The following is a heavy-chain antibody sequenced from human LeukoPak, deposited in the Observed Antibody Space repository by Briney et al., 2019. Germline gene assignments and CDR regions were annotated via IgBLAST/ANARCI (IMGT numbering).Heavy chain of an antibody. Sequence: SETLSLTCAVSGGSISSGGYSWSWIRQPPGKGLEWIGYIYHSGSTYYNPSLKSRVTISVDTSKNQFSLKLSSVTAADTAVYYCARLSGYSSGHYYSDYWGQGTLVTVSS. CDR1: GGSISSGGYS. D-gene: IGHD3-22*01. CDR3: ARLSGYSSGHYYSDY. J-gene: IGHJ4*02. V-gene: IGHV4-30-2*02. CDR2: IYHSGST.